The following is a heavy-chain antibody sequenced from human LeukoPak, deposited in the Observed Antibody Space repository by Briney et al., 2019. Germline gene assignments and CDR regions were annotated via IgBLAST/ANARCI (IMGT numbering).Heavy chain of an antibody. CDR3: ASGGSGILFDY. D-gene: IGHD3-10*01. J-gene: IGHJ4*02. CDR1: GGSISSGSFY. Sequence: PSETLSLTCTVSGGSISSGSFYWNWIRQPAGKGLEWIGRINTSGSANYNPSLKSRVTISVDTSKNQFSLKLSSVTAADTAVYYCASGGSGILFDYWGQGTLVTVSS. CDR2: INTSGSA. V-gene: IGHV4-61*02.